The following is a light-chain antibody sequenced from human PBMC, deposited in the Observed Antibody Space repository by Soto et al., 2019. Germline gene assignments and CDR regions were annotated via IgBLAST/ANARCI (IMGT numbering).Light chain of an antibody. Sequence: ESVLTQSPGTLSLSPGERATLSCRASQSVSSSYLAWYQKKPGQAPRLLIYGASNRANGIPDRFSGSGSGTDFTLTISRLEPEDFAVYYCQQYGTSPYTFGQGTKVDIK. CDR1: QSVSSSY. J-gene: IGKJ2*01. CDR2: GAS. CDR3: QQYGTSPYT. V-gene: IGKV3-20*01.